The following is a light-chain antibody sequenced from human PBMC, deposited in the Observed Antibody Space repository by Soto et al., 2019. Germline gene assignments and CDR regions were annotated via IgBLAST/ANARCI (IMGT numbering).Light chain of an antibody. J-gene: IGKJ3*01. CDR1: QSVSSY. CDR2: DAS. Sequence: EIVLTQSPATLSLSPGERATLSCRASQSVSSYLAWYQQKPGQAPRLLIYDASNRATGIPARFSGSGSGTDFTLTISSLETEDFALYYCQQRSNWPITFGPGTKVEIK. CDR3: QQRSNWPIT. V-gene: IGKV3-11*01.